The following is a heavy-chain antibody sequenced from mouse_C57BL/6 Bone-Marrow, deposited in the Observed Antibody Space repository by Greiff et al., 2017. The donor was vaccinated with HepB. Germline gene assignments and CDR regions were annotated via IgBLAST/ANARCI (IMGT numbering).Heavy chain of an antibody. V-gene: IGHV5-12*01. CDR1: GFTFSDYY. Sequence: EVQGVESGGGLVQPGGSLKLSCAASGFTFSDYYMYWVRQTPEKRLEWVAYISNGGGSTYYPDTVKGRFTISRDNAKNTLYLQMSRLKSEDTAMYYCARNDYDGVDYWGQGTTLTVSS. D-gene: IGHD2-4*01. CDR2: ISNGGGST. CDR3: ARNDYDGVDY. J-gene: IGHJ2*01.